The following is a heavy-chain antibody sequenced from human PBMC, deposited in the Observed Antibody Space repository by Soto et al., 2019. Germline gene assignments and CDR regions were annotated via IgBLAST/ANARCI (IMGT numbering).Heavy chain of an antibody. V-gene: IGHV1-69*13. CDR2: IIPIFGTA. CDR1: GGTFSSYA. Sequence: GASVKVSCKACGGTFSSYAISWVRQAPGQGLEWMGGIIPIFGTANYAQKFQGRVTITADESTSTAYMELSSLRSEDTAVYYCARERRRIVVVVAATSPDAFDIWGQGTMVTVSS. D-gene: IGHD2-15*01. CDR3: ARERRRIVVVVAATSPDAFDI. J-gene: IGHJ3*02.